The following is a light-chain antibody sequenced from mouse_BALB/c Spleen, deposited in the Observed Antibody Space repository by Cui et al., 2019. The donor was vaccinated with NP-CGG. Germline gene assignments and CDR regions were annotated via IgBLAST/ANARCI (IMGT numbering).Light chain of an antibody. Sequence: QAFVTQDSAPTTSPGETVTLTCRSSTGAVTTSNYANWVQEKPDHLFTGLIGGTNNRAPGVPARLSGSLIGDKAALTITGAQTEDEAIYFCALWFSNHWVFGGGTKLTVL. J-gene: IGLJ1*01. CDR3: ALWFSNHWV. CDR2: GTN. CDR1: TGAVTTSNY. V-gene: IGLV1*01.